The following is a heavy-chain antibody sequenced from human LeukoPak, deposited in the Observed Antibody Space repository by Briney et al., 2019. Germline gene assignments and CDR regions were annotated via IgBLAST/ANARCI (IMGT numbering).Heavy chain of an antibody. V-gene: IGHV3-15*07. J-gene: IGHJ4*02. Sequence: AGGSLRLSCAASDFTFSNAYMNWVRQAPGKGLEWVGRIKSKTVGETTDYAAPVKGRFTFSRDDSKNTLYLQMDSLKTEDTAMYYCTSDYCRGTSCYLNSWGQRTLVTVSS. CDR1: DFTFSNAY. D-gene: IGHD2-2*01. CDR3: TSDYCRGTSCYLNS. CDR2: IKSKTVGETT.